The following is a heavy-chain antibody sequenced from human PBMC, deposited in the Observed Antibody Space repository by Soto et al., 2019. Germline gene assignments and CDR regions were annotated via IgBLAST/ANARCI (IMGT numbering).Heavy chain of an antibody. CDR3: ARSKTIVMPGFDH. CDR2: ISTGNGDS. CDR1: GYVFTSFA. J-gene: IGHJ4*02. V-gene: IGHV1-3*04. Sequence: GASVKVSCKTSGYVFTSFAIHWMRQAPGQGPEWMGWISTGNGDSKYSEKFQDRVTITRDTSATTAYMELSSLRSEDTAVYYCARSKTIVMPGFDHWGQGTLVTVSS. D-gene: IGHD2-21*01.